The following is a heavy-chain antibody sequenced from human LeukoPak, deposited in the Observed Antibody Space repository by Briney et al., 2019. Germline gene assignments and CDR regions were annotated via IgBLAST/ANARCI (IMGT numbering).Heavy chain of an antibody. D-gene: IGHD1-1*01. CDR2: ISHDGTVT. CDR3: ARDVSGKGANWFDP. J-gene: IGHJ5*02. CDR1: GFTFSTYV. V-gene: IGHV3-74*03. Sequence: GGSLRLSCAASGFTFSTYVMHWVRQAPGKGLMWVSRISHDGTVTSYGDSVRGRFTVSRDNAKSTLYLQMNSLRDEDTAVYYCARDVSGKGANWFDPWGQGTLVTVSS.